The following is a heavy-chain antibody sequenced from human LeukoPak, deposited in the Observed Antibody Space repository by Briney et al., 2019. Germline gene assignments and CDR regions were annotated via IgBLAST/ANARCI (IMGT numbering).Heavy chain of an antibody. CDR2: IYTSGST. D-gene: IGHD6-6*01. CDR1: GGSISSGSYC. V-gene: IGHV4-61*02. J-gene: IGHJ4*02. CDR3: ARMPIGSSSSAIDY. Sequence: SETLSLTCTVSGGSISSGSYCWSWIRQPAGKGLEWIGRIYTSGSTNYNPSLKSRVTISVDTSKNQCSLKLSSVTAADTAVYYCARMPIGSSSSAIDYWGQGPLVPVSS.